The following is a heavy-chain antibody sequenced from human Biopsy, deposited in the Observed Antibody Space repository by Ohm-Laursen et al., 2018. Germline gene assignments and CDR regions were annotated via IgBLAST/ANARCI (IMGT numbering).Heavy chain of an antibody. D-gene: IGHD1-1*01. CDR2: FAPENGKT. CDR1: GYTLNELF. CDR3: AADINVWNVNY. V-gene: IGHV1-24*01. Sequence: APVKVFCKVSGYTLNELFLHWVRQVPGKGLEWMGGFAPENGKTVYAQNFQARVSLTEDTSTDTAYMELRSLRSEDTAVYYCAADINVWNVNYWGQGTQVTVSS. J-gene: IGHJ4*02.